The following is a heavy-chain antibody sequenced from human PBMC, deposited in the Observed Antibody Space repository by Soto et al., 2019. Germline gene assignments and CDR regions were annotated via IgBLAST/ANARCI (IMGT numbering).Heavy chain of an antibody. Sequence: SETLSLTCSVSGGSISSSSYFWGWIRQPPGKGLEWIGSIYYSGSTYYNPSLKCRVTLSVDTSKNQFSLKLSSLTAADTAVYYCARHPSDFWFDPWGQGTLVTVS. CDR3: ARHPSDFWFDP. V-gene: IGHV4-39*01. CDR2: IYYSGST. CDR1: GGSISSSSYF. D-gene: IGHD2-21*02. J-gene: IGHJ5*02.